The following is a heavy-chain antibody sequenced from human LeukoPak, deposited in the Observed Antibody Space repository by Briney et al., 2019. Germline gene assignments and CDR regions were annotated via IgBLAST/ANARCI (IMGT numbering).Heavy chain of an antibody. Sequence: PGESLRLSCAASGFTFSSYEMNWVRQAPGKGLEWVSYISSSGSTIYYADSVKGRFTISRGNAKNTLYLQMNSLRAEDTAVYYCARVYGGNSGYYYYYMDVWGKGTTVTISS. J-gene: IGHJ6*03. D-gene: IGHD4-23*01. CDR1: GFTFSSYE. V-gene: IGHV3-48*03. CDR3: ARVYGGNSGYYYYYMDV. CDR2: ISSSGSTI.